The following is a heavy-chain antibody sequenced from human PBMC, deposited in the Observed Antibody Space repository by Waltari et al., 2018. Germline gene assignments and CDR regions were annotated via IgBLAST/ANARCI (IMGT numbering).Heavy chain of an antibody. D-gene: IGHD3-10*01. CDR3: ARAFGSGSYAWFDS. Sequence: QLQLQESGPGLVKPSATLSLTCSVSGDSVTSGSYYCGWIRQPPRKGLEWIGIMYYRGGSHSTPSLKSRVTISVDTSKNQFSLKLGSVAAADTAVYYCARAFGSGSYAWFDSWGQGTLVTVSS. CDR1: GDSVTSGSYY. CDR2: MYYRGGS. J-gene: IGHJ5*01. V-gene: IGHV4-39*01.